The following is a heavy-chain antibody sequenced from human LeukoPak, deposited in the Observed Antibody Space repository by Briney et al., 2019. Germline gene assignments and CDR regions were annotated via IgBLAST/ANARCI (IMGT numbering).Heavy chain of an antibody. D-gene: IGHD1-26*01. J-gene: IGHJ6*02. CDR3: ARTFSESYYYYGMDV. V-gene: IGHV4-59*01. CDR2: IYYSGRT. Sequence: SETLSLTCTVSGGSISSYYWSWVRQPPGKGLEWIGYIYYSGRTNYNPSLKSRVTISVDTSKNQFSLKLSSVTAADTAVYYCARTFSESYYYYGMDVWGQGTTVTVSS. CDR1: GGSISSYY.